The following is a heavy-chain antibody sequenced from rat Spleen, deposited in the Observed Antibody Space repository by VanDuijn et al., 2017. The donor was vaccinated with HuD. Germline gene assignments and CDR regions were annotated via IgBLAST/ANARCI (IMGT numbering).Heavy chain of an antibody. V-gene: IGHV5-58*01. J-gene: IGHJ3*01. Sequence: EVQLVETGGGLVQPGESLKLSCVASGFTFSGYWMYWIRQAPGEGLEWISSISPDGGSTYYPDSVKGRFTISRNNAENTVYLQMNSLRSEDTATYYCARSDGVHYYLPFADWGQGTLVTVSS. CDR2: ISPDGGST. D-gene: IGHD1-12*02. CDR1: GFTFSGYW. CDR3: ARSDGVHYYLPFAD.